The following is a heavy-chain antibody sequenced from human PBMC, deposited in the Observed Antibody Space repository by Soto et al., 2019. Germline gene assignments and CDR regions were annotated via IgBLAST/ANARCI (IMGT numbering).Heavy chain of an antibody. CDR1: GFTFSGYG. CDR2: IAYDGNNK. Sequence: QVQLVESGGGVVQPGRSLRLSCAASGFTFSGYGMHWVRQAPGKGLEWVAVIAYDGNNKFYADSVKGRFTISRDNSKKTVFLQMNSLRREDTAVYYCAKDRYGDYVGTFDHWGQGTLVTVSS. D-gene: IGHD4-17*01. CDR3: AKDRYGDYVGTFDH. J-gene: IGHJ4*02. V-gene: IGHV3-30*18.